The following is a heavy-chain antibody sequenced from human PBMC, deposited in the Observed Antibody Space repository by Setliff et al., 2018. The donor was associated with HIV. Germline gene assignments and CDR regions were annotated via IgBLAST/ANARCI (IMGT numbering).Heavy chain of an antibody. Sequence: KPSETLSLTCTVSGGSISSYYWSWIRQPAGKGLEWVGRIYTSGDTNYNPSLKSRVTMSIDTSKNQFSLKLSSVTAADTAVYYCARGYSYGSGPYTSHWFDPWGQGTLVTVSS. CDR2: IYTSGDT. V-gene: IGHV4-4*07. J-gene: IGHJ5*02. CDR3: ARGYSYGSGPYTSHWFDP. CDR1: GGSISSYY. D-gene: IGHD3-10*01.